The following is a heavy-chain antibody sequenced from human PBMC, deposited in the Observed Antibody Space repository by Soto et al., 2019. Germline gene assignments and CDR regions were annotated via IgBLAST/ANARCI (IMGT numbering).Heavy chain of an antibody. V-gene: IGHV3-30*03. D-gene: IGHD3-10*01. Sequence: PGGSLRLSCVASGFTFSGSEMHWVRQAPGKGLEWVAFISYDGDNKYYEDSVKGRFTVSRDNSRNTLHLQMDSLRPEDTAVYYCARASYFSEKTAYYAKSFKWFDPWGQGTLVTVS. CDR2: ISYDGDNK. CDR1: GFTFSGSE. CDR3: ARASYFSEKTAYYAKSFKWFDP. J-gene: IGHJ5*02.